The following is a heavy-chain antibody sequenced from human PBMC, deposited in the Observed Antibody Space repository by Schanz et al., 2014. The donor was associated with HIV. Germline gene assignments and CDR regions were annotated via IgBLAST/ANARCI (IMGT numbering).Heavy chain of an antibody. CDR2: IIPIFDTT. CDR1: GGTLSSNA. CDR3: ARARLGSSWYVTGFGSLDS. Sequence: QVQLVQSGAEVKKPGSSVKVSCKASGGTLSSNAISWVRQAPGQGLEWMGGIIPIFDTTNYAQKFQGRVTITSDESTGTAYMDLSSLRFEDTAVYYCARARLGSSWYVTGFGSLDSWGQGTLVTVSS. D-gene: IGHD6-13*01. J-gene: IGHJ4*02. V-gene: IGHV1-69*01.